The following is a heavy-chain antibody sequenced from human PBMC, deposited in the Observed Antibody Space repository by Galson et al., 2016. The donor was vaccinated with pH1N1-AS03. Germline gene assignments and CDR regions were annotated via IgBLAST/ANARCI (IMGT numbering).Heavy chain of an antibody. J-gene: IGHJ4*02. D-gene: IGHD3-10*01. CDR3: AITSVGHGSGSSYFDY. CDR1: GYTFTTFD. Sequence: SVKVSCKASGYTFTTFDINWVRLATGQGLEWMGWMNPNSANTGYAQKFQDRVTMTSNTSISTAYMELSSLRSEDTAAYYCAITSVGHGSGSSYFDYWGQGAPVTVSS. CDR2: MNPNSANT. V-gene: IGHV1-8*01.